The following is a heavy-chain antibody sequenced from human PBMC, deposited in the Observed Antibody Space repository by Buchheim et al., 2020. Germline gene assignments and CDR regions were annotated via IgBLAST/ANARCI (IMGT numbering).Heavy chain of an antibody. D-gene: IGHD3-22*01. CDR1: GFTFSSYG. CDR3: ARQGDSSGMPTYYYYGMDV. J-gene: IGHJ6*02. V-gene: IGHV3-33*01. CDR2: IWYDGSNK. Sequence: QVQLVESGGGVVQPGGSLRLSCAASGFTFSSYGMHWVRQAPGKGLEWVAVIWYDGSNKYYADSVKGRFTISRDNSKNTLYLQMNSLRAEDTAVYYCARQGDSSGMPTYYYYGMDVWGQGTT.